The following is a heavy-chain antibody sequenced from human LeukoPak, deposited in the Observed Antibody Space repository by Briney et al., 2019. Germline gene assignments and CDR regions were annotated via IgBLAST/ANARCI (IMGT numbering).Heavy chain of an antibody. CDR1: GFTFGVYA. J-gene: IGHJ6*03. CDR3: TSGSPSPGIHDYYDSSAYYLGYYYYYMDV. D-gene: IGHD3-22*01. Sequence: PGGALRVSCTASGFTFGVYAMSWFRQASGEGLEWVGRIRSKANSYATAYAASVKGRFTISRDDSKNTAYLQINSLKTEDTAVYYCTSGSPSPGIHDYYDSSAYYLGYYYYYMDVWGKGTTVTVSS. V-gene: IGHV3-73*01. CDR2: IRSKANSYAT.